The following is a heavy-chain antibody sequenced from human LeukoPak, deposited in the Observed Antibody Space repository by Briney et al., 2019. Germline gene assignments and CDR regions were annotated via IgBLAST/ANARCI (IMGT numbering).Heavy chain of an antibody. D-gene: IGHD3-10*01. V-gene: IGHV3-7*01. Sequence: GGPLRLPCEASEFTFTTYWMSWVRKAQGKGLEWLANIKQDGSEKYYVDSVKGRFTISRDNAKNSVYLQMNSLRAEDTAVYYCARLSEMLRGPEVIYYFEHWGQGTLVTVSS. J-gene: IGHJ4*02. CDR3: ARLSEMLRGPEVIYYFEH. CDR1: EFTFTTYW. CDR2: IKQDGSEK.